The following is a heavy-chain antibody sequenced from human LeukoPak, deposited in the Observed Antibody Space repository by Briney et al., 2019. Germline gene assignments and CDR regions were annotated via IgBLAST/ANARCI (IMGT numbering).Heavy chain of an antibody. D-gene: IGHD4-11*01. V-gene: IGHV1-2*02. J-gene: IGHJ6*03. CDR1: GYTFTGYY. CDR2: INPNSGGT. Sequence: ASVKVSCKASGYTFTGYYMHWVRQAPGQGLEWMGWINPNSGGTNYAQKFQGRVTMTRDMSTSTVYMELSSLRSEDTAVYYCARDSQIYSILTRSYYYYMDVWGKGTTVTVSS. CDR3: ARDSQIYSILTRSYYYYMDV.